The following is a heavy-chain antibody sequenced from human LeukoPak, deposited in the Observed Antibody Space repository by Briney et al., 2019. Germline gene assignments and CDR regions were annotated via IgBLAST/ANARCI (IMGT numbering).Heavy chain of an antibody. V-gene: IGHV3-7*01. CDR3: AELVITMIGGV. CDR1: GFTFSSNW. D-gene: IGHD3-10*02. CDR2: IKQDGSEK. J-gene: IGHJ6*04. Sequence: RRSLRLSCAAAGFTFSSNWMSWVSQAPGKGLEWVANIKQDGSEKYYVDSVKGRFTIARDNAKNSLYLQMNSLRAKDTAVYYCAELVITMIGGVWGKGTTVTISS.